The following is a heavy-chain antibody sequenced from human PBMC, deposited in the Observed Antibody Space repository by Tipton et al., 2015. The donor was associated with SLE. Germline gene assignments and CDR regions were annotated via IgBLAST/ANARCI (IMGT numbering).Heavy chain of an antibody. Sequence: TLSLTCTVSGGSISSYYWSWIRQPAGEGLEWIGRIYTSGSTNYNPPPKSRVTMSVDTSKNQFSLKLSSVTAADTAVYYCASSFDYWGQGTLVTVSS. J-gene: IGHJ4*02. CDR1: GGSISSYY. CDR2: IYTSGST. V-gene: IGHV4-4*07. CDR3: ASSFDY.